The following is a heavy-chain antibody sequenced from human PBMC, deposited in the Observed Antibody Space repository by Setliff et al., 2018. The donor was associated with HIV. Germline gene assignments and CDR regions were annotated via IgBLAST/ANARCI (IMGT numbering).Heavy chain of an antibody. Sequence: SETLSLTCTVSGVSVSGTSYYWAWIRQPPGRGLEWMGNIYYTGNTNYNSSLKSRISMSMVASKKQIFLKLSTVSAADTAVYYCARQQGDSRGFYPHFDYWGQGRLVTVSS. D-gene: IGHD3-22*01. V-gene: IGHV4-39*01. J-gene: IGHJ4*02. CDR1: GVSVSGTSYY. CDR3: ARQQGDSRGFYPHFDY. CDR2: IYYTGNT.